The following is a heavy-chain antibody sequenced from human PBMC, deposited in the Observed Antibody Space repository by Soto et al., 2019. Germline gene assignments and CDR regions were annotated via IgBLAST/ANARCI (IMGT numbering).Heavy chain of an antibody. J-gene: IGHJ6*02. Sequence: EVQLLESGGGLVQPGGSLRLSCAASGFTFSSYAMSWVRQAPGKGLEWVSAISGSGGSTYYADSVKGRFTISRDNSKNTLYMQMNSLRAEDTAVYYCAKGGNYYYGMDVWGQGTTVTVSS. CDR3: AKGGNYYYGMDV. CDR2: ISGSGGST. CDR1: GFTFSSYA. V-gene: IGHV3-23*01.